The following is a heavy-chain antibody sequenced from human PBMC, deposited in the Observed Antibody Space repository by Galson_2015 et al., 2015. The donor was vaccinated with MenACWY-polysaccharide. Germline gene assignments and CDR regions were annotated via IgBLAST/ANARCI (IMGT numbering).Heavy chain of an antibody. CDR3: AHRKLITVFGLVTDVGLYFDY. CDR1: GLSLSTRGVG. CDR2: VYWDDDK. V-gene: IGHV2-5*02. Sequence: PALVKPTQTLTLTCTFSGLSLSTRGVGVGWIRQPPGKAPEWLALVYWDDDKRYSPSLTNRVTVTKDTSKNQVVLSMTNMDPVDAATYFCAHRKLITVFGLVTDVGLYFDYWSQGTLVTVSS. J-gene: IGHJ4*02. D-gene: IGHD3-3*01.